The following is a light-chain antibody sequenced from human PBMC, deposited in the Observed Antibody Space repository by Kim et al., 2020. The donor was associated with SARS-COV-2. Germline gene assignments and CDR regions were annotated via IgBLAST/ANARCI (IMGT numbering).Light chain of an antibody. J-gene: IGLJ3*02. V-gene: IGLV3-19*01. CDR2: GKN. CDR3: NSRDSSGNHWV. Sequence: SSELTQDPAVSVALGQTVRITCQGDSLRSYYASWYQQKPGQAPVLVIYGKNNRPSGIPDRFSGSSSGNTASLTITGDQAEDEADYYCNSRDSSGNHWVFGGGTQLTVL. CDR1: SLRSYY.